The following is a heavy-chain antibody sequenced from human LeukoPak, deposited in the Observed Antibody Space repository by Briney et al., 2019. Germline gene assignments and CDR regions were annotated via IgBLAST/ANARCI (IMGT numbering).Heavy chain of an antibody. CDR1: GYTLTELS. CDR3: ATAPRIAAAGYYFDY. CDR2: FDPEDGET. J-gene: IGHJ4*02. D-gene: IGHD6-13*01. V-gene: IGHV1-24*01. Sequence: ASVKVSCKVSGYTLTELSMHWVRQAPGKGLEWMGGFDPEDGETIYAQKIQGRVTMTDDTSTDTAYMELSSLRSEDTAVYYCATAPRIAAAGYYFDYWGQGTLVTVSS.